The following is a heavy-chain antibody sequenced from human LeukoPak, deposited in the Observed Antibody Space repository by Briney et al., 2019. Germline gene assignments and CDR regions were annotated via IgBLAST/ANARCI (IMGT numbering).Heavy chain of an antibody. CDR2: INTNTGNP. V-gene: IGHV7-4-1*02. J-gene: IGHJ5*02. Sequence: ASVEVSCKASGYTFTSYAMNWVRQAPGQGLEWMGWINTNTGNPTYAQGFTGRFVFSLDTSVSTAYLQISSLKAEDTAVYYCARRHKTGRGYSYGYNWFDPWGQGTLVTVSS. CDR3: ARRHKTGRGYSYGYNWFDP. D-gene: IGHD5-18*01. CDR1: GYTFTSYA.